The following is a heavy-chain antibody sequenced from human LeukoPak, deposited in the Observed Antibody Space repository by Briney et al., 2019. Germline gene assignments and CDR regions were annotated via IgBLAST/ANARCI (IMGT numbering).Heavy chain of an antibody. CDR3: ARNQQLGGHSYYYYGMDV. V-gene: IGHV3-23*01. D-gene: IGHD3-16*01. J-gene: IGHJ6*02. CDR2: ISGGGVTT. Sequence: GGSLRLSCAASGFIFSNYAMIWVCQAPGRGLEWVSGISGGGVTTYYADSVKGRFTISRDNSKNTLYLQMNSLRADDTAIYYCARNQQLGGHSYYYYGMDVWGQGTTVTVSS. CDR1: GFIFSNYA.